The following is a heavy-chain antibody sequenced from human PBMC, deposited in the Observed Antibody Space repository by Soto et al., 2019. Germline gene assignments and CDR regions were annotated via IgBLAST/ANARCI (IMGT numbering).Heavy chain of an antibody. CDR1: GFTYSSFE. CDR3: ASSDGYSGSSIGY. D-gene: IGHD5-12*01. CDR2: INSRGSTT. J-gene: IGHJ4*02. V-gene: IGHV3-48*03. Sequence: PGGSVTLSCGAFGFTYSSFEMNWVRQDPLKGPEWLSFINSRGSTTYYADSVRGRFTISRDNAKNLVFLQMNSLRAEDTAVYYCASSDGYSGSSIGYWGKGTLVSVSS.